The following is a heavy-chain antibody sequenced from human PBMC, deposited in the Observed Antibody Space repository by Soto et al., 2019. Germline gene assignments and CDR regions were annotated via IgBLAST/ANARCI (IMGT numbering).Heavy chain of an antibody. CDR1: GASFSGYS. J-gene: IGHJ5*02. V-gene: IGHV4-34*01. CDR3: ARVVRSIWSMNWFDP. Sequence: SETLSLTCAVYGASFSGYSWSWIRQPPGKGLEWIGEINHSGSTNYNPSLKSRVTISVDTSKNQFSLKLSSVTAADTAVYYCARVVRSIWSMNWFDPWGQGTLVTVSS. D-gene: IGHD6-13*01. CDR2: INHSGST.